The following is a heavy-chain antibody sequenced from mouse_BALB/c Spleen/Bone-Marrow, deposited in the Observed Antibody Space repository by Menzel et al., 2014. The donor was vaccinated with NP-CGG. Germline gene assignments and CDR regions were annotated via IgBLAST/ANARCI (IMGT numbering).Heavy chain of an antibody. CDR1: GYTFSSYW. D-gene: IGHD2-3*01. J-gene: IGHJ2*01. CDR2: ILPGSGST. Sequence: QVQLQQSGAELMKPGASVKISCKATGYTFSSYWIEWVKQRPGHGLEWIGEILPGSGSTNYNEKFKGKTTFTADTSSNTAFMQLSRLASEDSAVYYCARRGYDCYHWGQGTTLTVSS. CDR3: ARRGYDCYH. V-gene: IGHV1-9*01.